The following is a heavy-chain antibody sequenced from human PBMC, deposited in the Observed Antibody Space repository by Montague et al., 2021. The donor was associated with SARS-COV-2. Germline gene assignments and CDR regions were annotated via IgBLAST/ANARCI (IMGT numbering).Heavy chain of an antibody. CDR2: IYATGSA. V-gene: IGHV4-61*09. J-gene: IGHJ5*02. CDR1: GGSVSSRSHF. Sequence: TLSLTRTVSGGSVSSRSHFWSWIRQPAGKGLEWIGHIYATGSAKYNPSLESRVTISVDTSNNQFSLRLNSVTAADTAVYYCTRVVVVVPASPAPTLFDPWGQGILVTVPS. CDR3: TRVVVVVPASPAPTLFDP. D-gene: IGHD2-15*01.